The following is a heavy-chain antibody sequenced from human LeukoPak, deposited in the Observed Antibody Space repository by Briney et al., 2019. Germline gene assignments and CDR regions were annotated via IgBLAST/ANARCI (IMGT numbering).Heavy chain of an antibody. CDR2: IFYTGRT. V-gene: IGHV4-39*01. Sequence: SETLSLTCTVSAGSISSNTFYWGWIRQPPGEGLEWIGSIFYTGRTYYNPSLKSRATISVDTSKNQFSLKLSSVTAADTSLYYCARAMVLEGWFESWGQGTPVTVSS. CDR1: AGSISSNTFY. D-gene: IGHD3-10*01. J-gene: IGHJ5*01. CDR3: ARAMVLEGWFES.